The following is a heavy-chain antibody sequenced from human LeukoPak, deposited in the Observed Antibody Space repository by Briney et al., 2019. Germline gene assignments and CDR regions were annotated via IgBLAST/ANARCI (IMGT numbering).Heavy chain of an antibody. D-gene: IGHD3-22*01. CDR1: GFTFSSYS. CDR2: ISSSSGYI. CDR3: ARGPNYYDSSGYYSEY. Sequence: GGSLRLSCAASGFTFSSYSMNWVRQAPGKGLEWVSSISSSSGYIFDADSVKGRFTISRDNAKNSLYLQMNSLRAEDTGVYYCARGPNYYDSSGYYSEYWGQGTLVTVSS. J-gene: IGHJ4*02. V-gene: IGHV3-21*01.